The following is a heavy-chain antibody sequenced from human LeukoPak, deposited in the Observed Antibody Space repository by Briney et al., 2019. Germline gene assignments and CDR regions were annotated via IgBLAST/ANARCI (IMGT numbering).Heavy chain of an antibody. CDR2: INTNTGNP. CDR3: ARGTMVRGVMKAFDI. V-gene: IGHV7-4-1*02. J-gene: IGHJ3*02. Sequence: ASVKVSCKASGYTFTSYAMNWVRQAPGQGLEWMGWINTNTGNPTYAQGFTGRFVFSLDTSVSTAYLQISSLKAEDTAVYYCARGTMVRGVMKAFDIWGQGTMVTVSS. D-gene: IGHD3-10*01. CDR1: GYTFTSYA.